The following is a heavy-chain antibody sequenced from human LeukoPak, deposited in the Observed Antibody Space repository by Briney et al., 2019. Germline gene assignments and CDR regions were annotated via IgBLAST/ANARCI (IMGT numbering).Heavy chain of an antibody. V-gene: IGHV1-18*01. J-gene: IGHJ5*02. CDR2: ISAYNGNT. Sequence: GASVKVSCKASGGTFSSYAINWVRQAPGQGLEWMGWISAYNGNTNYAQKFKGRVTMTTDTSTSTVHLELRSLRSDDTAIYYCARDGNFDWLLYNWFDPWGQGTLVTVSS. CDR1: GGTFSSYA. CDR3: ARDGNFDWLLYNWFDP. D-gene: IGHD3-9*01.